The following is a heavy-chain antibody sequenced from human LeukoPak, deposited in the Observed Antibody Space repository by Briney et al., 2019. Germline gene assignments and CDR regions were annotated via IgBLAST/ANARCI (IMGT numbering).Heavy chain of an antibody. CDR1: GFTFSSYS. V-gene: IGHV3-30*02. CDR2: IRYDGSNK. J-gene: IGHJ3*02. Sequence: GGSLRLSCAASGFTFSSYSMNWVRQAPGKGLEWVAFIRYDGSNKYYADSVKGRFTISRDNSKNTLYLQMNSLRAEDTAVYYCARAGYYYDSSGSDAFDIWGQGTMVTVSS. D-gene: IGHD3-22*01. CDR3: ARAGYYYDSSGSDAFDI.